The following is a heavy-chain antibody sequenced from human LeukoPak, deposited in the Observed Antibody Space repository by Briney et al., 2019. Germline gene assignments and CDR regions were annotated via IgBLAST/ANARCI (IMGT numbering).Heavy chain of an antibody. D-gene: IGHD3-22*01. CDR3: ARDNYYDSSIPWFDP. V-gene: IGHV4-39*07. J-gene: IGHJ5*02. CDR1: GGSISSSSYY. Sequence: SETLSLTCTVSGGSISSSSYYWGWIRQPPGKGLEWIGSIYYSGSPYYNPSLKSRVTISVDTSKNQFSLKLSSVTAADTAVYYCARDNYYDSSIPWFDPWGQGTLVTVSS. CDR2: IYYSGSP.